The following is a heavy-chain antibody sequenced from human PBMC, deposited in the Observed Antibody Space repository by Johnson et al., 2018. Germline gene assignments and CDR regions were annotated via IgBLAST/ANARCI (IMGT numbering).Heavy chain of an antibody. CDR3: TRGGSYMDV. CDR1: GFTFRSYD. D-gene: IGHD1-26*01. CDR2: IGTAGDT. Sequence: VQLQESGVGLVQPGGSLRLSCAASGFTFRSYDMHWVRQATGKGLEWVSGIGTAGDTYYAGSVKGRFTISRENAKNSLYLQMNSLRAGDTAVYYCTRGGSYMDVWGKGTTVTVSS. V-gene: IGHV3-13*01. J-gene: IGHJ6*03.